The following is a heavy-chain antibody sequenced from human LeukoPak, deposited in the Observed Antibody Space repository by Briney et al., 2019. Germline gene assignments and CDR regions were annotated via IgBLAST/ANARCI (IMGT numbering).Heavy chain of an antibody. J-gene: IGHJ5*02. Sequence: SETLSLTCTVSCYSISSGYYWGWIRQPPGKGLEWIGSIYHSGSTYYNPSLKSRVTISVDTSKNQFSLKLSSVTAADTAVYYCARGVLMVYAIPGWFDPWGQGTLVTVSS. CDR2: IYHSGST. D-gene: IGHD2-8*01. CDR3: ARGVLMVYAIPGWFDP. CDR1: CYSISSGYY. V-gene: IGHV4-38-2*02.